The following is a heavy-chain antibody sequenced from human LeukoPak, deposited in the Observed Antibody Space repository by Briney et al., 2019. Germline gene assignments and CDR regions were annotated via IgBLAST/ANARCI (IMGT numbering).Heavy chain of an antibody. D-gene: IGHD6-13*01. J-gene: IGHJ4*02. CDR1: GYTFTGYY. Sequence: GASVKVSCKASGYTFTGYYMHWVRQAPGQGLEWMGWINPNSGGTNYAQKFQGRVTMTRDTSISTAYMELSRLRSDDTAVYYCARAVPWGWRAAAGSDYWGQGTLVTVSS. CDR3: ARAVPWGWRAAAGSDY. V-gene: IGHV1-2*02. CDR2: INPNSGGT.